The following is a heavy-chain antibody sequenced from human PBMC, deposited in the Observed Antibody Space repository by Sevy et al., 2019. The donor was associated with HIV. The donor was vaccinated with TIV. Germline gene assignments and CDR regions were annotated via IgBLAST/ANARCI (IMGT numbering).Heavy chain of an antibody. J-gene: IGHJ3*02. Sequence: GGSLRLSCAASGFTFSSYAMSWVRQAPGKGLEWVSAISGSGGSTYYADSVKGRFTISRDNSKNTLYLQMNSLRAEDRAVYYCAKLAYCGGDCYPEGAFDIWGQGTMVTVSS. CDR2: ISGSGGST. D-gene: IGHD2-21*02. CDR3: AKLAYCGGDCYPEGAFDI. CDR1: GFTFSSYA. V-gene: IGHV3-23*01.